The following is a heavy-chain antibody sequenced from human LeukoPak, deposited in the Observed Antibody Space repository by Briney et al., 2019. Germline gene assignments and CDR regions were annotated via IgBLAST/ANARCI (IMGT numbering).Heavy chain of an antibody. V-gene: IGHV1-18*04. CDR3: AARIAAAGLLDY. CDR1: GYTFTGYY. Sequence: ASVKVSCKASGYTFTGYYMHWVRQAPGQGLEWMGWISAYNGNTNYAQKLQGRVTMTTDTSTSTAYMELRSLRSDDTAVYYCAARIAAAGLLDYWGQGTLVTVSS. CDR2: ISAYNGNT. J-gene: IGHJ4*02. D-gene: IGHD6-13*01.